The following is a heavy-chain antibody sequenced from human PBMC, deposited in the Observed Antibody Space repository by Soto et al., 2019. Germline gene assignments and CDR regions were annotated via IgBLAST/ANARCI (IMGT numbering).Heavy chain of an antibody. D-gene: IGHD2-2*01. J-gene: IGHJ1*01. Sequence: QVQLQQWGAGLLKPSETLSLTCAVYGGSLSAYYWSWIRQPPGKGLEWIGEINPSGTTNYNPSLKIRVPISVDTSMNQFSLKLSSVTAADTAVYHCALAPAAHILHWGQGTLVTVSS. V-gene: IGHV4-34*01. CDR3: ALAPAAHILH. CDR2: INPSGTT. CDR1: GGSLSAYY.